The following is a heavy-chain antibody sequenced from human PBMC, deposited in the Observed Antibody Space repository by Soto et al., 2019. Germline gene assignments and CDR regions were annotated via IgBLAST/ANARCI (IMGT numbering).Heavy chain of an antibody. Sequence: QVQLVESGGGVVQPGRSLRLSCAASGFTFSSHGMHWVRQAPGKGLEWVAIIWYDGSNKYYADSVKGRFTISRDNYKNTLYLQMNSLRAEDTAVYYCARDPPPDGPGIAVAGFDPWGQGTLVTVSS. D-gene: IGHD6-19*01. J-gene: IGHJ5*02. CDR3: ARDPPPDGPGIAVAGFDP. CDR2: IWYDGSNK. V-gene: IGHV3-33*01. CDR1: GFTFSSHG.